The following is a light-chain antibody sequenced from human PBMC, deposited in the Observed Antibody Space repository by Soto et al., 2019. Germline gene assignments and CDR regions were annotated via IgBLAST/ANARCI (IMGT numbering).Light chain of an antibody. V-gene: IGKV3-15*01. CDR1: QRVSSH. J-gene: IGKJ1*01. CDR3: QQYNNWPWT. Sequence: TVMSQSPVTLSVSPGDTATISCGASQRVSSHLAWYQQKPGQSPSLLIYAAPTRATGIPVRFSGSGSETEFTPNTTSLQSEDFALYYCQQYNNWPWTVAQGTKV. CDR2: AAP.